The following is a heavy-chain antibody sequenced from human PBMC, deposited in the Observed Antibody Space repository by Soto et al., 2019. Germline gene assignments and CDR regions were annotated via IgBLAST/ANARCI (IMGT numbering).Heavy chain of an antibody. V-gene: IGHV3-21*01. CDR2: ISSSSSYI. CDR3: ARSEEDIVVVPPDY. J-gene: IGHJ4*02. D-gene: IGHD2-2*01. Sequence: GGSLRLSCAASGFTFSSYSMNWVRQAPGKGLEWVSSISSSSSYIYYADSVKGRFTISRDNAKNSLYLQMNSLRAEDTAVYYCARSEEDIVVVPPDYWGQGTLVTVSS. CDR1: GFTFSSYS.